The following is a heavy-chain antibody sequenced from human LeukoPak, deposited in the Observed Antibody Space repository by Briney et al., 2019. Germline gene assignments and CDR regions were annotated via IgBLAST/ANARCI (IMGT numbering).Heavy chain of an antibody. Sequence: PSETLSLTCTVSGGSISSYYWSWIRQPPGKGLEWIGYIYYNGSTNYNPSLKSRVTISVDTSKNQFSLKLSSVTAADTAVYYCARQLRGYCSSTSCQGWFDPWGQGTLVTVSS. D-gene: IGHD2-2*01. CDR1: GGSISSYY. V-gene: IGHV4-59*01. CDR3: ARQLRGYCSSTSCQGWFDP. CDR2: IYYNGST. J-gene: IGHJ5*02.